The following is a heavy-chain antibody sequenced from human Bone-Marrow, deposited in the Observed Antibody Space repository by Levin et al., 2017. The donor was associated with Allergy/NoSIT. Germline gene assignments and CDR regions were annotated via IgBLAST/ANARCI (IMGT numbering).Heavy chain of an antibody. D-gene: IGHD2-8*02. Sequence: PSETLSLTCAVYGGSFSGFYWSWIRQPPGKGLEWIGEINHSGSTNYNPSFKRRVTISVDTSKNQFSLKLSSVTAADTAVYYCARGLDCTGGVCIDYWGQGTLVTVSS. CDR1: GGSFSGFY. CDR3: ARGLDCTGGVCIDY. J-gene: IGHJ4*02. CDR2: INHSGST. V-gene: IGHV4-34*01.